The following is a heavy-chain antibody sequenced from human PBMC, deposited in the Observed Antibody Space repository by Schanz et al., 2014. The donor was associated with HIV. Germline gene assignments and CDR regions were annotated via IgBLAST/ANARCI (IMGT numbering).Heavy chain of an antibody. CDR1: GFTFDDYA. CDR3: ARGGGSGSYFAGYHFDY. Sequence: VQLVESGGGVVQPGRSLRLSCAASGFTFDDYAMHWVRQAPGKGLEWVAYISWNSGSLDYADSVKGRFTISRDNSKNTLYLQMNSLRVDDTAVYYCARGGGSGSYFAGYHFDYWGQGTLVTVSS. J-gene: IGHJ4*02. D-gene: IGHD1-26*01. V-gene: IGHV3-9*01. CDR2: ISWNSGSL.